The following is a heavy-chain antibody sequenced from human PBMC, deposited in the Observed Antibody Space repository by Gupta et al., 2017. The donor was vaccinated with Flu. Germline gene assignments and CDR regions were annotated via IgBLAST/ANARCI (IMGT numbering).Heavy chain of an antibody. Sequence: QVQLVQSGAEMKKPGASVKVSCKASGYSFTTYYIHWVRQAPGQGLEWMGIINPSGGSTSYAQKVQGRVTMTRDTSTSTVYMELSSLRSEDTATYCCARDTERGYNFVYWGQGTLVTVSS. V-gene: IGHV1-46*01. CDR3: ARDTERGYNFVY. CDR2: INPSGGST. CDR1: GYSFTTYY. J-gene: IGHJ4*02. D-gene: IGHD5-12*01.